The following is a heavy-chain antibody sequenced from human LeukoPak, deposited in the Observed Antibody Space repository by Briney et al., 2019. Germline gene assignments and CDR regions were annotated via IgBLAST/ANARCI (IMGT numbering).Heavy chain of an antibody. CDR1: GYTFTDHY. Sequence: ASVKVSCKTSGYTFTDHYIHWVRQAPGQGLEWMGWINPSGGSTSYAQKFQGRVTMTRDTSTSTVYMELSSLRSEDTAVYYCAVLMVRGVRFDPWGQGTLVTVSS. V-gene: IGHV1-46*01. CDR2: INPSGGST. J-gene: IGHJ5*02. D-gene: IGHD3-10*01. CDR3: AVLMVRGVRFDP.